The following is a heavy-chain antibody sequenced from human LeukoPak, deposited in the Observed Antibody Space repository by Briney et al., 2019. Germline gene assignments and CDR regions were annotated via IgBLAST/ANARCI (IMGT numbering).Heavy chain of an antibody. CDR2: IRSKANNYAT. Sequence: GGSLRLSRVVSGFTFSGSAVHWVRQASGKGLEWVGRIRSKANNYATAYAASVKGRFTISSDDSKNTAYLQMNSLKTEDTAVYYCTGDNFDSSVKFDYWGQGTLVTVSS. V-gene: IGHV3-73*01. CDR1: GFTFSGSA. D-gene: IGHD3-22*01. J-gene: IGHJ4*02. CDR3: TGDNFDSSVKFDY.